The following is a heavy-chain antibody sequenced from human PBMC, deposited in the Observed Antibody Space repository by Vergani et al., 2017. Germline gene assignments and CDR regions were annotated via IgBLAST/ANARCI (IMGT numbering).Heavy chain of an antibody. V-gene: IGHV4-34*11. J-gene: IGHJ6*02. CDR2: IYSTGST. CDR3: ARVMYRDEASTGYRLEGMDI. D-gene: IGHD3-9*01. CDR1: GGSFSGYV. Sequence: QVHLQQWGAGLLKPSETLSLTCNVFGGSFSGYVWSWIRQSPGKGLEWIGYIYSTGSTNYNPSLNSRVTMSVDTSKNQFSLKLRSVTAADTAVYFCARVMYRDEASTGYRLEGMDIWGQGTTVTISS.